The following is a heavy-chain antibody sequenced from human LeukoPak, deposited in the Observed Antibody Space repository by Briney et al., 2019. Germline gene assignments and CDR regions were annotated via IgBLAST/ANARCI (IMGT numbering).Heavy chain of an antibody. CDR3: ARGSSMVRGSLVFYFYGMDV. V-gene: IGHV4-30-4*01. J-gene: IGHJ6*02. Sequence: KPSQTLSLTCTVSGGSISSGDYYWSWIRQPPGKGLEWIGYIYYSGSTYYSPSLKSRVTISVDTSKNQFSLKLSSVTAADTAVYYCARGSSMVRGSLVFYFYGMDVWGQGTTVTVSS. CDR1: GGSISSGDYY. CDR2: IYYSGST. D-gene: IGHD3-10*01.